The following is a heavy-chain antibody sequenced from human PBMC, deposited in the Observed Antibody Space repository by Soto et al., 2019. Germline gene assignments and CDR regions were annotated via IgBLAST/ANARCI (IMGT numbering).Heavy chain of an antibody. CDR1: GFVFSNYA. V-gene: IGHV3-23*01. Sequence: EVQLLESGGGLVQPGGSPGLSCAASGFVFSNYAMSWVRQAPGKGLEWVSAISGSGGGKYYADSVKGRFTISRDNSKNTLYLQMNRLRAEDTAVYYCATGLSSGWYRHGMDVWGQGTTVTVSS. D-gene: IGHD6-19*01. CDR3: ATGLSSGWYRHGMDV. CDR2: ISGSGGGK. J-gene: IGHJ6*02.